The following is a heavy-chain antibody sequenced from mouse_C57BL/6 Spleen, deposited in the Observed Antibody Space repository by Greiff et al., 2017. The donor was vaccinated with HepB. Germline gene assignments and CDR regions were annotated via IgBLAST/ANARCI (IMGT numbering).Heavy chain of an antibody. J-gene: IGHJ2*01. CDR1: GFTFSNYW. D-gene: IGHD1-1*01. CDR3: TGPLYYYGPYFDY. V-gene: IGHV6-3*01. CDR2: IRLKSDNYAT. Sequence: EVQVVESGGGLVQPGGSMKLSCVASGFTFSNYWMNWVRQSPEKGLEWVAQIRLKSDNYATHYAESVKGRFTISRDDSKSSVYLQMNNLRAEDTGIYYCTGPLYYYGPYFDYWGQGTTLTVSS.